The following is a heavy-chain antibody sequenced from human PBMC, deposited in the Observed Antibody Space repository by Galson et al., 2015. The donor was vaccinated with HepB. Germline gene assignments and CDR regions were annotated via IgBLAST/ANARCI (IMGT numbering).Heavy chain of an antibody. J-gene: IGHJ3*02. D-gene: IGHD2-21*02. CDR3: AKGDLLHDAFDI. V-gene: IGHV3-9*01. Sequence: SLRLSCAASGFTFSSYGMHWVRQAPGKGLEWVSGITWNSGTLAYADSVKDRFTISRDNAKISLYLQMNSLRAEDTALYYCAKGDLLHDAFDIWGQGTMVTVSS. CDR2: ITWNSGTL. CDR1: GFTFSSYG.